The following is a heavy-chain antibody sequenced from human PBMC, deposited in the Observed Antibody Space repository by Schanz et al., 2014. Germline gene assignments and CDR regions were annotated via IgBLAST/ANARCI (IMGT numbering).Heavy chain of an antibody. J-gene: IGHJ6*02. CDR1: GGSFSSNY. CDR3: ARDSLRGATGGYGMDV. CDR2: IYHSGNT. Sequence: QVQLQQWGAGLLKPSETLSLTCAVYGGSFSSNYWSWIRQPPGKGLGWIGEIYHSGNTNYNASLKTRVTKSVDKSKNQFSLKVRAVTAADTAVYYCARDSLRGATGGYGMDVWGQGTTVTVSS. V-gene: IGHV4-34*02. D-gene: IGHD2-8*02.